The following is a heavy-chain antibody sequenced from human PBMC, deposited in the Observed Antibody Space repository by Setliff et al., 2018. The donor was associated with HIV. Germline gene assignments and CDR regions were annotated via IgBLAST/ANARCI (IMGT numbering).Heavy chain of an antibody. Sequence: GESLKISCKGSGYMFNNYWIAWVRQVPGKGLGWMGIIDPGDSDTRYTPSYQGRIIMSIDRFRSTAYLQWRSLTPSDSALYYCARQRPPGYSSPYTIEYWGQGTLVTVSS. V-gene: IGHV5-51*01. CDR3: ARQRPPGYSSPYTIEY. CDR1: GYMFNNYW. J-gene: IGHJ4*02. D-gene: IGHD6-13*01. CDR2: IDPGDSDT.